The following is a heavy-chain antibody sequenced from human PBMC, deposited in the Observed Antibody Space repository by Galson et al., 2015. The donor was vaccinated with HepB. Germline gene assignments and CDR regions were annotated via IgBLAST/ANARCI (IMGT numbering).Heavy chain of an antibody. CDR2: VIPMSGIP. CDR1: GGTFSSYA. Sequence: SVKVSCKASGGTFSSYAMNWVRQAPGHGLEWMGRVIPMSGIPIYAQKFHGRVTITADKSTTTDYMEMKRLTSADTAVYYCVRDREEWIGEGVPHSCFYFYGMEVWGQGTTVTVSS. V-gene: IGHV1-69*04. CDR3: VRDREEWIGEGVPHSCFYFYGMEV. D-gene: IGHD3-10*01. J-gene: IGHJ6*02.